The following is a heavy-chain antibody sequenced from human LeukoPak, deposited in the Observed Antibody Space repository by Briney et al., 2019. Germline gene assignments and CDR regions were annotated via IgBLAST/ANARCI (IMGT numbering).Heavy chain of an antibody. CDR1: GGSISSYY. CDR2: IYYSGST. V-gene: IGHV4-59*01. J-gene: IGHJ6*03. CDR3: ARGGSGWYDYYYMDV. Sequence: PSETLSLTCTVSGGSISSYYWSWIRQPPGKGLEWIGYIYYSGSTNYNPSLKSRVTISVDTSKNQFSLKLSSVTAADTAVYYCARGGSGWYDYYYMDVWGKGTTVTISS. D-gene: IGHD6-19*01.